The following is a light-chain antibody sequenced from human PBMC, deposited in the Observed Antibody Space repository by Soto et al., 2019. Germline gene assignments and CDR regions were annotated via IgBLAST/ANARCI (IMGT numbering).Light chain of an antibody. CDR2: AAS. CDR3: QQYYSYLLT. CDR1: QGISSY. V-gene: IGKV1-8*01. Sequence: AIRMTQSPSSLSASTRDRVTITCRASQGISSYLAWYQQKPGKAPKLLIYAASTLQSGVPSRFSGSGSGTDFTLTISCLQSEDFATYYCQQYYSYLLTFGGGTKVEIK. J-gene: IGKJ4*01.